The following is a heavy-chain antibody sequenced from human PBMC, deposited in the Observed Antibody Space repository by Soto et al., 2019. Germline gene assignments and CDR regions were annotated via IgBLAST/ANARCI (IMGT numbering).Heavy chain of an antibody. CDR2: IYYSGST. J-gene: IGHJ3*02. CDR1: GGSISSGGYY. V-gene: IGHV4-31*03. D-gene: IGHD4-17*01. CDR3: AREVGGDYSDSGGAFDI. Sequence: SETLSLTCTVSGGSISSGGYYWSWIRQHPGKGLEWIGYIYYSGSTYYNPSLKSRVTISVDTSKNQFSLKLSSVTAADTAVYYCAREVGGDYSDSGGAFDIWGQGTMVTVSS.